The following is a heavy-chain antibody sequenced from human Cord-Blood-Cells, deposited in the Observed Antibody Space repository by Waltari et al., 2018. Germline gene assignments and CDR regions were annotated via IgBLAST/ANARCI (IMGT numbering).Heavy chain of an antibody. CDR2: IYYSGCT. CDR3: ASRRRDGYNYYFDY. Sequence: QLQLQESGPGLVKPSETLSLTCPVSGGSISSSSYYWGCIRQPPGKGLEWIGSIYYSGCTYYNPSLKSRVTISVDTSKNQFSLKLSSVTAADTAVYYWASRRRDGYNYYFDYWGQGTLVTVSS. CDR1: GGSISSSSYY. J-gene: IGHJ4*02. V-gene: IGHV4-39*01. D-gene: IGHD5-12*01.